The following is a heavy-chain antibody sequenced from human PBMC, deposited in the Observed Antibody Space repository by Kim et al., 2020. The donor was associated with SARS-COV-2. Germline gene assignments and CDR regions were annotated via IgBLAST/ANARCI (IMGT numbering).Heavy chain of an antibody. CDR2: ISGSGGST. D-gene: IGHD3-10*01. J-gene: IGHJ4*02. V-gene: IGHV3-23*01. CDR3: AKDSYGSGSYYFYYFDA. Sequence: GGSLRLSCAASGFTFSSYAMSWVRQAPGKGLEWVSAISGSGGSTYYADSVKGRFTISRDNSKNTLYLQMNSLRAEDTAVYYCAKDSYGSGSYYFYYFDAWGQGTLVTVSS. CDR1: GFTFSSYA.